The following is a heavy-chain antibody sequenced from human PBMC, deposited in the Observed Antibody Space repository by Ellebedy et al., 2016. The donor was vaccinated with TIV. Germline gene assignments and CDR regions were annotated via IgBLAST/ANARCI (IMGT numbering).Heavy chain of an antibody. CDR2: ISSSSSYI. J-gene: IGHJ4*02. CDR3: ARDICSSTSCYGDFDY. CDR1: GFTFSSYS. Sequence: GESLKISXAASGFTFSSYSMNWVRQAPGKGLEWVSSISSSSSYIYYADSVKGRFTISRDNSKNTLYLQMNSLRAEDTAVYYCARDICSSTSCYGDFDYWGQGTLVTVSS. V-gene: IGHV3-21*01. D-gene: IGHD2-2*01.